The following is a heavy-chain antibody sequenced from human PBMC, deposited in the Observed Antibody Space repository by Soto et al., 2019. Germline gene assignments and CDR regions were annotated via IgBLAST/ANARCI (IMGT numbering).Heavy chain of an antibody. CDR3: AKGLSIAAIDY. Sequence: EVQLVESGGGLVQPGRSLRLSCTASGFTFDAYALHWVRQAPGKGLEWVSGITWNSDRVDYADSVKGRFTVSRDNARNSRYLQMNSLRPEDTASYFCAKGLSIAAIDYWGQGTLVTVSS. CDR2: ITWNSDRV. J-gene: IGHJ4*02. D-gene: IGHD6-13*01. CDR1: GFTFDAYA. V-gene: IGHV3-9*01.